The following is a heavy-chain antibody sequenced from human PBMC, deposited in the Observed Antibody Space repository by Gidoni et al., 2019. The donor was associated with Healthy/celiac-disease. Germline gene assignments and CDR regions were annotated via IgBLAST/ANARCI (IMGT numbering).Heavy chain of an antibody. CDR1: GYSFTSYW. J-gene: IGHJ1*01. CDR2: IDPSDSYT. Sequence: EVQLVQSGAEVKKPGESLRISCKGSGYSFTSYWISWVRQMPGKGLEWMGRIDPSDSYTNYSPSFQGHVTISADKSISTAYLQWSSLKASDTAMYYCARHEGLRGAAEYFQHWGQGTLVTVSS. CDR3: ARHEGLRGAAEYFQH. V-gene: IGHV5-10-1*03. D-gene: IGHD3-16*01.